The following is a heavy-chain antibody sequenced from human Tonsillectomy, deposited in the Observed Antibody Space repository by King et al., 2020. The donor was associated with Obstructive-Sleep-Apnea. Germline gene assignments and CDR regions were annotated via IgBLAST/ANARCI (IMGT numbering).Heavy chain of an antibody. J-gene: IGHJ4*02. V-gene: IGHV3-23*04. CDR2: ISGSGGST. D-gene: IGHD3-22*01. CDR3: AKDRGADYYDSSGYLPIDY. Sequence: VQLVESGGGLVQPGGSLRLSCAASGFTFSSYAMSWVRQAPGKGLEWGSAISGSGGSTYYADSVKGRFTISRDNSKNTLYLQMNSLRAEDTAVYYFAKDRGADYYDSSGYLPIDYWGQGTLVTVSS. CDR1: GFTFSSYA.